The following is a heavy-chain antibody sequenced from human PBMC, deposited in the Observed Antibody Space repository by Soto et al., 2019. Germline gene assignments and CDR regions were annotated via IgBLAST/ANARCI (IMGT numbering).Heavy chain of an antibody. Sequence: SVKVSCKASGYTFTSYYMHWVRQAPGQGLEWMGIINPSGGSTSYAQKFQGRVTMTRDTSTSTVYMELSSLRSEDTAVYYCAREWSYDILTGHNWFDPWGQGTLVTVSS. V-gene: IGHV1-46*01. CDR3: AREWSYDILTGHNWFDP. CDR1: GYTFTSYY. J-gene: IGHJ5*02. D-gene: IGHD3-9*01. CDR2: INPSGGST.